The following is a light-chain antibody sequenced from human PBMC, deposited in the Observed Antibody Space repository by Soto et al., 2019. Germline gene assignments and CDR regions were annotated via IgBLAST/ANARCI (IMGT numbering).Light chain of an antibody. CDR1: QSVRSS. CDR2: DES. V-gene: IGKV3-11*01. Sequence: EIVMTQSPATLSVSPGERATLSCRASQSVRSSLAWYQQKPGQAPRLLIYDESNRAMGIPARLSFSGSGTDFTLTISSLELEDFEVYYCQQRSNRPQWTFGQGTKVDIK. J-gene: IGKJ1*01. CDR3: QQRSNRPQWT.